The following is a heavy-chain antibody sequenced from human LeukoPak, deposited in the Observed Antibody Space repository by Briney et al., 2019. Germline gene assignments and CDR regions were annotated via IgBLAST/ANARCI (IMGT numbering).Heavy chain of an antibody. D-gene: IGHD5-12*01. CDR1: GGTFSSYA. CDR3: VYGRGYSGDGDLNWFDP. Sequence: SVKVSCKASGGTFSSYAISWVRQAPGEGVEWMGGIIPIFGTANYAQKFQGRVTITADESTSTAYMELSSLRSEDTAVYYCVYGRGYSGDGDLNWFDPWGQGTLVTVSS. V-gene: IGHV1-69*01. J-gene: IGHJ5*02. CDR2: IIPIFGTA.